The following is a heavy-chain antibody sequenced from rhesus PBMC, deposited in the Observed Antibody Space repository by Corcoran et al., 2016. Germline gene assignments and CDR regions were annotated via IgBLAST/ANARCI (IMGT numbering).Heavy chain of an antibody. V-gene: IGHV4-169*01. J-gene: IGHJ4*01. CDR2: IYGSGSNT. CDR3: ARLSSDIDY. Sequence: QLQLQESGPGLVKPSETLSVTCAVSGGSISSSYWSWIRQAPGKGLEWIGYIYGSGSNTNYNPSLKSRVTLSVDTSKNQLSLKLSSVTAADTAVYYCARLSSDIDYWGQGVLVTVSS. D-gene: IGHD2-33*01. CDR1: GGSISSSY.